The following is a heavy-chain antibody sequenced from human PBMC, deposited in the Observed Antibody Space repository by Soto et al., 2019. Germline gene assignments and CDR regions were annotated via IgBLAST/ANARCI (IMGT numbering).Heavy chain of an antibody. Sequence: SVKVSCKASGGTFSSYAISWVRQAPGQGLEWMGGIIPIFGTANYAQKFQGRVTITADKSTSTAYMELSSLRSEDTAVYYCASGYCSSTSCYTPLGYYYYGMDVWGQGTTVTVSS. CDR3: ASGYCSSTSCYTPLGYYYYGMDV. J-gene: IGHJ6*02. V-gene: IGHV1-69*06. D-gene: IGHD2-2*02. CDR1: GGTFSSYA. CDR2: IIPIFGTA.